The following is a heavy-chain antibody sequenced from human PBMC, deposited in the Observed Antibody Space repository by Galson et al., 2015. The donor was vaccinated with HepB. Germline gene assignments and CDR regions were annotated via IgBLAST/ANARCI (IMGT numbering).Heavy chain of an antibody. CDR1: NYTFSSYG. Sequence: SVKVSCKASNYTFSSYGISWVRQAPGQGLEWMGWISAYTGNTKYAQYLQGRVTMTTDTSTSTAYMELRSLRSDDTAVYYCARDSAVAYCTTTSCSSYYYYMDVWGKGTTVTVSS. CDR3: ARDSAVAYCTTTSCSSYYYYMDV. V-gene: IGHV1-18*01. CDR2: ISAYTGNT. J-gene: IGHJ6*03. D-gene: IGHD2-2*01.